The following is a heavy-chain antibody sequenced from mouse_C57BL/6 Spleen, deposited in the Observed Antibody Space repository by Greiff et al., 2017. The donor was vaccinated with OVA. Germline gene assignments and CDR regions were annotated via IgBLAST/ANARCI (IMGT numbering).Heavy chain of an antibody. D-gene: IGHD2-4*01. V-gene: IGHV7-3*01. CDR3: ARYSGYDYAYYAMDY. CDR1: GFTFTDYY. Sequence: EVQLVESGGGLVQPGGSLSLSCAASGFTFTDYYMSWVRQPPGKALEWLGFIRNKANGYTTEYSASVKGRFTISRDNSQSILYLQMNALRAEDSATYYCARYSGYDYAYYAMDYWGQGTSVTVSS. CDR2: IRNKANGYTT. J-gene: IGHJ4*01.